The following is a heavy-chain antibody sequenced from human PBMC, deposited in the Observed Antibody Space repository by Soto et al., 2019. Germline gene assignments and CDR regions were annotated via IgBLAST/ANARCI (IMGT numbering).Heavy chain of an antibody. V-gene: IGHV1-18*01. Sequence: GASVKVSCKTSGYTFTSYGISWVRQPPGQGLEWMGWITANNVNTNYAQKFQGRVTMTTDTSTATAYMELRSLRSDDTAVYYCARDMGGYYFEPNDYWGQGTLVTVSS. D-gene: IGHD3-22*01. CDR3: ARDMGGYYFEPNDY. J-gene: IGHJ4*02. CDR2: ITANNVNT. CDR1: GYTFTSYG.